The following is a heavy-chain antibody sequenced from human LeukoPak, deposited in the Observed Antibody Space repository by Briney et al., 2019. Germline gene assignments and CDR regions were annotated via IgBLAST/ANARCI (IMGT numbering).Heavy chain of an antibody. CDR2: INWNGRST. CDR1: GFTFSSYA. J-gene: IGHJ4*02. D-gene: IGHD3-22*01. Sequence: PGGSLRLSCAASGFTFSSYAMSWVRQAPGKGLEWVSGINWNGRSTDYGDSVKGRFAISRDNAKNSLYLQMNSLRVEDTAFYYCARCPDSSGYYYHFDYWAQGTLVTVSS. V-gene: IGHV3-20*04. CDR3: ARCPDSSGYYYHFDY.